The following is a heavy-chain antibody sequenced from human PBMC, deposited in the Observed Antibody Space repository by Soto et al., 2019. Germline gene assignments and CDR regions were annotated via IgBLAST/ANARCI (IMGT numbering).Heavy chain of an antibody. V-gene: IGHV1-2*04. CDR2: INPNSGGT. CDR3: AVECSSTSCYDP. CDR1: GYTFTGYY. J-gene: IGHJ5*02. Sequence: ASVKVSCKASGYTFTGYYMHWVRQAPGQGLEWMGWINPNSGGTNYAQKFQGWVTTTRDTSISTAYMELSRLRSDDTAVYYCAVECSSTSCYDPWGQGTLVTVAS. D-gene: IGHD2-2*01.